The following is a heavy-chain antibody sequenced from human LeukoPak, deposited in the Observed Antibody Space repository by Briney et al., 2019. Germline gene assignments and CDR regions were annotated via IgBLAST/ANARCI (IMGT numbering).Heavy chain of an antibody. CDR3: ATTPSLVIGKYYFDY. D-gene: IGHD3-9*01. V-gene: IGHV3-23*01. CDR1: GFTFSSYS. Sequence: PGGSLRLSCAASGFTFSSYSMSWVRQAPGKGLEWVSIISDSGANTYYADSVKGRFTISRDNSKNTLYLQMNSLRAEDTAVYYCATTPSLVIGKYYFDYWGQGTLVTVSS. J-gene: IGHJ4*02. CDR2: ISDSGANT.